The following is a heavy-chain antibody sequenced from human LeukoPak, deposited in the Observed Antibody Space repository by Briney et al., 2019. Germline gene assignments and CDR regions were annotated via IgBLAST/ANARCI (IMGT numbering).Heavy chain of an antibody. Sequence: GGSLRLSCVASGFTFNLHWMSWVRQAPGKGLEWVANINQDRSEKYYLDSVRGRFTISRDNAKNLLYLQMNSLRAEDTAVYYCARTDSGVIMLYTIRSAFWGQGTLVTVSS. V-gene: IGHV3-7*01. CDR3: ARTDSGVIMLYTIRSAF. J-gene: IGHJ4*02. D-gene: IGHD2-8*01. CDR2: INQDRSEK. CDR1: GFTFNLHW.